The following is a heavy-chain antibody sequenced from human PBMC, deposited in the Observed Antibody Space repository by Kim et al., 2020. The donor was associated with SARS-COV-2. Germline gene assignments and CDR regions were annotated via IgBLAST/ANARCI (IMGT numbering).Heavy chain of an antibody. J-gene: IGHJ4*02. V-gene: IGHV3-23*01. CDR1: GFSFRSNV. CDR2: ISGTNT. Sequence: GGSLILSCEAPGFSFRSNVMSWVRQAAGKGPEWVSSISGTNTYYADPVKGRFTISRDNSKNTLSLQMNSLRVEDTAVYYCAKVLIKEVPVAFDYWGQGTLVTVSS. CDR3: AKVLIKEVPVAFDY. D-gene: IGHD2-2*01.